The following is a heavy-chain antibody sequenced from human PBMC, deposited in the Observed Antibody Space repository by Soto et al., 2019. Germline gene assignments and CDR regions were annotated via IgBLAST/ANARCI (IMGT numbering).Heavy chain of an antibody. J-gene: IGHJ5*02. CDR3: AKTRFTVAATGTYSWFDP. CDR1: GFTFSSYG. CDR2: ISYDGSNK. D-gene: IGHD6-19*01. V-gene: IGHV3-30*18. Sequence: QVQLVESGGGVVQPGRSLRLSCAASGFTFSSYGMHWVRQAPGKGLEWVAVISYDGSNKYYADSVKGRFTISRDNSKNTLYLQMNSLRAEDTAVYYCAKTRFTVAATGTYSWFDPWGQGTLVTVSS.